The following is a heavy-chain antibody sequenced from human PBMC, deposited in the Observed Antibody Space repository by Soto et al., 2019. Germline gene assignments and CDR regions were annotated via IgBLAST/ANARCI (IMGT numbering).Heavy chain of an antibody. V-gene: IGHV1-2*02. D-gene: IGHD6-19*01. CDR3: ERPPGYISAWYYFDL. CDR1: GYTFIDYY. CDR2: ISPKSGGT. J-gene: IGHJ4*02. Sequence: QVQLVQSGAEVKKPGASVKVSCEASGYTFIDYYMHWVRQAPGQGFEWMGRISPKSGGTNYAQKFQGRVTMTWDTSFNTAYMELSSLMSEDTAVYYCERPPGYISAWYYFDLWGQGTLVTVSS.